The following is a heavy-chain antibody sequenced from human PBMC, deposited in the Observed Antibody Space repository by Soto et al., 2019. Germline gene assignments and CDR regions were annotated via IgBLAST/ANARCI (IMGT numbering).Heavy chain of an antibody. V-gene: IGHV4-4*07. J-gene: IGHJ6*02. CDR1: GGSISSYY. D-gene: IGHD6-13*01. CDR3: AREARWYSIGGYYYGMDV. CDR2: IYTSGST. Sequence: SETLSLTCTVSGGSISSYYWSWIRQPAGKGLEWIGRIYTSGSTNYNPSLKSRVTMSVDTSKNQFSLKLSSVTAADTAVYYCAREARWYSIGGYYYGMDVWGQGTTVTVSS.